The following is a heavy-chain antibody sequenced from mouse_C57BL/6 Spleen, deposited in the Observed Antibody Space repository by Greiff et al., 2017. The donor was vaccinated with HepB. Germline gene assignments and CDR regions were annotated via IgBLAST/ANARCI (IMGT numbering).Heavy chain of an antibody. Sequence: EVKVVESGGDLVKPGGSLKLSCAASGFTFSSYGMSWVRQTPDKRLEWVATISSGGSYTYYPDSVKGRFTISRDNAKNTLYLQMSSLKSEDTAMYYCARQEGNYAMDYWGQGTSVTVSS. CDR3: ARQEGNYAMDY. J-gene: IGHJ4*01. V-gene: IGHV5-6*01. CDR1: GFTFSSYG. CDR2: ISSGGSYT.